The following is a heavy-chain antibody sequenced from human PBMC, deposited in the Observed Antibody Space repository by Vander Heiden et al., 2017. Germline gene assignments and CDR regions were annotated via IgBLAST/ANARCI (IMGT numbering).Heavy chain of an antibody. V-gene: IGHV5-51*01. D-gene: IGHD3-10*01. CDR3: ARRQYGTGSQNWFDP. Sequence: EVQLVQSGAEVKQPGESLTISCKGSGYDFTTDWIGWVRQMPGKGLEWMGFIYPDDSNTRYSPSFQGQVTISVDKSNNTAYVQWSSLKASDTAIYYCARRQYGTGSQNWFDPWGQGTRVTVSS. CDR1: GYDFTTDW. J-gene: IGHJ5*02. CDR2: IYPDDSNT.